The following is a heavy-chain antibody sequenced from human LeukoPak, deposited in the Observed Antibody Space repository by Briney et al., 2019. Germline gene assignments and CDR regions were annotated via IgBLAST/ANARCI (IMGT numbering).Heavy chain of an antibody. CDR2: IYYSGST. CDR3: ARGQGYSYGYEWFDP. D-gene: IGHD5-18*01. CDR1: GGSISSGSYY. Sequence: PSETLSLTCTVSGGSISSGSYYWSWIRQPPGKGLEWIGYIYYSGSTNYNPSLKSRVTISVDTSKNQFSLKLSSVTAADTAVYYCARGQGYSYGYEWFDPWGQGTLVTVSS. V-gene: IGHV4-61*01. J-gene: IGHJ5*02.